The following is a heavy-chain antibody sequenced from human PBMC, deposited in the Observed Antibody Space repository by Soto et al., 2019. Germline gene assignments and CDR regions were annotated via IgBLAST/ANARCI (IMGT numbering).Heavy chain of an antibody. D-gene: IGHD2-2*01. Sequence: QVQLVQSGAEVKKPGASVKVSCKASGYTFTSYDINWVRQATGQGLEWMGWMNPNSGNTGYAQKFQGRVTMTRNTSISTAYMERGSLRSEDTAVYYCARGGGGPAARAVWFDPWGQGTLVTVSS. V-gene: IGHV1-8*01. J-gene: IGHJ5*02. CDR3: ARGGGGPAARAVWFDP. CDR1: GYTFTSYD. CDR2: MNPNSGNT.